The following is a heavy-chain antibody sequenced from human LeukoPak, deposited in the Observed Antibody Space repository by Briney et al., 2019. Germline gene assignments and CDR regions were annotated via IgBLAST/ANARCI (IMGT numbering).Heavy chain of an antibody. CDR1: GVSFSIYA. V-gene: IGHV1-69*01. CDR2: IISIFCTA. Sequence: SVEVSCKASGVSFSIYAISWVRRAPGQGLEWMVGIISIFCTANYAQKCQGRVTITADESTSTAYMELSSLRSEDTAVYYCATPFMSAKDRYYGSGSYAFDIWGQGTMVTVSS. J-gene: IGHJ3*02. CDR3: ATPFMSAKDRYYGSGSYAFDI. D-gene: IGHD3-10*01.